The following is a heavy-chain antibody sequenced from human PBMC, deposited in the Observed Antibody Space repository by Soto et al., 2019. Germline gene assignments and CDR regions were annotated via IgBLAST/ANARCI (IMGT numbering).Heavy chain of an antibody. CDR2: IYHSGST. Sequence: PSETLSLTCSVSGASISRGGYSCNWIRQPPGKGPEWIGYIYHSGSTYYNPSLKSRVTISVDTSKNQFSLKLSSVTAADTAVYYCARHGMDYYDSSGYYYSPYYFDYWGQGTLVTVSS. CDR3: ARHGMDYYDSSGYYYSPYYFDY. J-gene: IGHJ4*02. CDR1: GASISRGGYS. D-gene: IGHD3-22*01. V-gene: IGHV4-30-2*03.